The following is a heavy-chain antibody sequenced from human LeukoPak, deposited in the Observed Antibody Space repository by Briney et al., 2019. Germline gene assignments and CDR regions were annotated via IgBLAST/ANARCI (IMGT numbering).Heavy chain of an antibody. CDR1: GYTFTDYH. CDR3: ARGQMFGELLGY. V-gene: IGHV1-2*02. D-gene: IGHD3-10*02. Sequence: GASVKVSCRASGYTFTDYHLYWVRQAPGQGLEWMGWINTNNGATHYAQKFQGRVTLTRDTSISTAYMDLSRLTSDDTAVYYCARGQMFGELLGYWGQGTLVTVSS. CDR2: INTNNGAT. J-gene: IGHJ4*02.